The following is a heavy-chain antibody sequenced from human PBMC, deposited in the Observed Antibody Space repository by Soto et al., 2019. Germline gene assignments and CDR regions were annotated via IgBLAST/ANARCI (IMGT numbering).Heavy chain of an antibody. CDR3: APMSGTYYVPDY. CDR2: LYHSGRT. D-gene: IGHD1-26*01. V-gene: IGHV4-31*03. CDR1: NASITSSGYY. J-gene: IGHJ4*02. Sequence: QVQLQESGPRLVEASQTLSLTCTVSNASITSSGYYWSWVRQPPGKRLEWIGYLYHSGRTFYSPSLQSRLTMSVDTSKTQFSLTLRSVTAADTAVYHCAPMSGTYYVPDYWGQGTLVTVSS.